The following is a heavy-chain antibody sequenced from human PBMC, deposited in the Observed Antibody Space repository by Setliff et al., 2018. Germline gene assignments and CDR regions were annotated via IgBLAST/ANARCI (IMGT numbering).Heavy chain of an antibody. J-gene: IGHJ4*02. D-gene: IGHD4-4*01. CDR2: ISPKSGGT. CDR3: ARGGTTLTSYDY. CDR1: GYIFNDFY. V-gene: IGHV1-2*02. Sequence: GASVKVSCKASGYIFNDFYIHWVRQAPGQGLEWMGWISPKSGGTNYGQKFQGRVTMTRDTSISTVYMELSRLRSDDTAVHYCARGGTTLTSYDYWGQGTLVTVSS.